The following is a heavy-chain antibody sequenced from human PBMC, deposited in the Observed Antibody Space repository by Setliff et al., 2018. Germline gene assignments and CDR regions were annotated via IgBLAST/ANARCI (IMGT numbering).Heavy chain of an antibody. V-gene: IGHV3-30*07. J-gene: IGHJ5*02. Sequence: PGGSLRLSCAASGFAFRTHPMHWVRQAPGKGLEWLAVTSYDGINQYYADSVRGRFTISRDNSKSTLYLQMNSLRVEDTAVYYCARVVDMGWFDPWGQGTLVTVSS. CDR2: TSYDGINQ. CDR1: GFAFRTHP. CDR3: ARVVDMGWFDP.